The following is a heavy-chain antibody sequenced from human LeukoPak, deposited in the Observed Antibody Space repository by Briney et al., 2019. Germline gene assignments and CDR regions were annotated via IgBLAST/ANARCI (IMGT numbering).Heavy chain of an antibody. Sequence: GGSLRLSCAASGFTFSTYSMNWVRQAPGKGLEWVSYISSSSSNIYYVDSVKGRFTISRDNAKNSLYLQMNSLRAEDTALYYCAGEVTGDYWGQGTLVTVSS. V-gene: IGHV3-48*01. J-gene: IGHJ4*02. CDR1: GFTFSTYS. D-gene: IGHD2-21*02. CDR3: AGEVTGDY. CDR2: ISSSSSNI.